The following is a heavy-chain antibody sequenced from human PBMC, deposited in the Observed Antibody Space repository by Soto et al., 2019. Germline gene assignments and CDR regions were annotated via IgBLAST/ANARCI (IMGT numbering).Heavy chain of an antibody. J-gene: IGHJ4*02. CDR3: ARVDDYYDSSGHYFTFFNY. CDR2: INACNGDT. Sequence: ASVKVSCKASGYTFTSYPMHWVRQAPGQGLELMGWINACNGDTKYSQNFQGRVTMTKDTPPSTAYMELRSLRSDDTAVYYCARVDDYYDSSGHYFTFFNYWGQGSLVTVSS. V-gene: IGHV1-3*01. CDR1: GYTFTSYP. D-gene: IGHD3-22*01.